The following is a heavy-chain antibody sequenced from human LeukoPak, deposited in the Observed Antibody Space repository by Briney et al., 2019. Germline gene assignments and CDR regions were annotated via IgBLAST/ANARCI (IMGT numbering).Heavy chain of an antibody. V-gene: IGHV3-23*01. CDR2: ISYNGSST. CDR1: GFTFSSYA. D-gene: IGHD3-10*01. CDR3: AKDLCLSVLLWFGQRPYNCFDP. J-gene: IGHJ5*02. Sequence: GGSLRLSCAASGFTFSSYAMSWVRQAPGKGLEWVSAISYNGSSTYYADSVKGRFTISRDNSKNTLYLQMNTLRAEDTAVYYCAKDLCLSVLLWFGQRPYNCFDPWGQGTLVTVSS.